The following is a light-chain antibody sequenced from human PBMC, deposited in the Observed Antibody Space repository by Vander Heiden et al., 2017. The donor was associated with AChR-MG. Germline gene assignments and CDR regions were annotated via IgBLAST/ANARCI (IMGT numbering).Light chain of an antibody. V-gene: IGLV2-11*01. CDR3: CSYAGTFWV. J-gene: IGLJ1*01. CDR2: DVS. Sequence: QSALTQPRSVSGSPGQSVTISCTGTSSDVGGYKYVSWYQHHPGKAPKLMIYDVSKRPSGVPDRFSGSKSGNTASLTISGLQAEDEADYYCCSYAGTFWVFGTGTKVTVL. CDR1: SSDVGGYKY.